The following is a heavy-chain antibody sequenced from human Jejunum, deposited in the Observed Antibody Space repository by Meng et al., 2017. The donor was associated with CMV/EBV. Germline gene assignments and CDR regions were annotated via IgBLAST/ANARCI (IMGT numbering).Heavy chain of an antibody. J-gene: IGHJ4*02. V-gene: IGHV3-23*03. D-gene: IGHD2/OR15-2a*01. CDR2: IYSPDNP. Sequence: FTFGSYAMSWVRQAPGKGLEWVSLIYSPDNPYYADSVKGRFTISRDNSKNTLYLQMNSLRAEDTAVYYCAQYCSSTSCSLRAFDYWGQGVLVTVSS. CDR1: FTFGSYA. CDR3: AQYCSSTSCSLRAFDY.